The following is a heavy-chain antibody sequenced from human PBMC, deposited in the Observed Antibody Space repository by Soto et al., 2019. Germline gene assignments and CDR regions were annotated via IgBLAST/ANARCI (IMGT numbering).Heavy chain of an antibody. Sequence: QITLKESGPTLVKPTQTLTLTCTFSGFSLTTTGVGVGWIRQPPGKALEWLAIIYWDDDKRYSPSLKSRLTIPXAXXKNQVVLTMTNMDPVDTATYFCAHRAVLCSGGTCYSHPFDFWGQGTLVTVSS. D-gene: IGHD2-15*01. V-gene: IGHV2-5*02. CDR3: AHRAVLCSGGTCYSHPFDF. CDR2: IYWDDDK. CDR1: GFSLTTTGVG. J-gene: IGHJ4*02.